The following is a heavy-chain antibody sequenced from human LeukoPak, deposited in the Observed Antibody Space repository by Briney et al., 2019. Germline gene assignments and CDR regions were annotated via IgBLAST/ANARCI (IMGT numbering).Heavy chain of an antibody. CDR3: ARDSDILTGYSLGYFDY. Sequence: PSETLSLTCTVSGGSISSYYWSWIRQPPGKGLEWIGYIYYSGSTNYNPSLKSRVTISIDTSKNQFSLKLSSVTAADTAVYYCARDSDILTGYSLGYFDYWGQGILVTVSS. V-gene: IGHV4-59*01. J-gene: IGHJ4*02. D-gene: IGHD3-9*01. CDR1: GGSISSYY. CDR2: IYYSGST.